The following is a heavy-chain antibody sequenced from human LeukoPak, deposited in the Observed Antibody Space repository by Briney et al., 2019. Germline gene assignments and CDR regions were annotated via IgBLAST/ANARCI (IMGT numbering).Heavy chain of an antibody. CDR1: GGSISSSNW. Sequence: SETLSLTCAVSGGSISSSNWWSWVRQPPGKGLEWIGEIYHSGSTYYNPSLKSRVTISVDKSKNQFSLKLSSVTAADTAVYYCARAPTVDYGEGFDYWGQGTLVTVSS. CDR3: ARAPTVDYGEGFDY. CDR2: IYHSGST. V-gene: IGHV4-4*02. J-gene: IGHJ4*02. D-gene: IGHD4-17*01.